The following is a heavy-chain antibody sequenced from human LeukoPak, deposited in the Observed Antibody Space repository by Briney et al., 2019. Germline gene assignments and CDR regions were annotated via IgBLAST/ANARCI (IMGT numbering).Heavy chain of an antibody. V-gene: IGHV1-2*02. CDR2: INPNSGGT. CDR1: GYTFTGYY. D-gene: IGHD3-22*01. J-gene: IGHJ4*02. Sequence: ASVKVSCKASGYTFTGYYMHWVRQAPGQGLEWMGWINPNSGGTNYAQKFQGRVTMTRDTSISTAYMELSRLRSDDTPVYYCARYARGYYDSSGYDYWGQGTLVTVSS. CDR3: ARYARGYYDSSGYDY.